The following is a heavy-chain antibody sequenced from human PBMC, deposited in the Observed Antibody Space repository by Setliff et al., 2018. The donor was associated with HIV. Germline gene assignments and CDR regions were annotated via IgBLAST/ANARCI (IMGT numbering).Heavy chain of an antibody. CDR1: GLSVSGEY. CDR2: IYSGGNT. D-gene: IGHD4-17*01. Sequence: HPGGSLRLSCVVSGLSVSGEYMYWIRQAPGKGLEWVSYIIYSGGNTYYADSVKGRFTISRDNSKNMLYLQMNSLRVEDTATYYCAKDFTTVPHWGQGTLVTVSS. V-gene: IGHV3-53*01. J-gene: IGHJ4*02. CDR3: AKDFTTVPH.